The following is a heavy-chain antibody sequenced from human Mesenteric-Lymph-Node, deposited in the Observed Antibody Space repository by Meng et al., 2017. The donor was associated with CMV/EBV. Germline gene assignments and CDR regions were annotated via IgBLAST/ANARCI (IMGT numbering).Heavy chain of an antibody. CDR2: IYYSGST. CDR1: VSSSSYY. Sequence: VSSSSYYWSFVRQPPGKRPEWIGNIYYSGSTNYNPSLKSRVTVSLDTSKNQFSLKLTSLTAADTAMYYCASSELRYFDWLLLNVDYWGQGALVTVSS. J-gene: IGHJ4*02. V-gene: IGHV4-61*01. CDR3: ASSELRYFDWLLLNVDY. D-gene: IGHD3-9*01.